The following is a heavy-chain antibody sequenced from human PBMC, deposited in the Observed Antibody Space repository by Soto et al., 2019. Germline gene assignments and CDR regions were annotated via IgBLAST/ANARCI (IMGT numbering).Heavy chain of an antibody. CDR1: GGTFSSYA. CDR2: IIPIFGTA. V-gene: IGHV1-69*13. D-gene: IGHD6-6*01. CDR3: ARDGDYSSSLDY. Sequence: EASVTVSCKASGGTFSSYAISWVRQAPGQGLEWMGGIIPIFGTANYAQKFQGRVTITADESTSTAYMELSSLRSEDTAVYYCARDGDYSSSLDYWGQGALVTVSS. J-gene: IGHJ4*02.